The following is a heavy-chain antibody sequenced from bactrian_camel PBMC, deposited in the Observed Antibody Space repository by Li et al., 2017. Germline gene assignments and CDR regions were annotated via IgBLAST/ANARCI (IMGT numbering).Heavy chain of an antibody. Sequence: VRLVESGGGLVQPGGSLRLSCAASGFTFSSYYMTWVRQAPGKGLEWVSSISSDGSNTYYADSVKGRFTISRDNARSTLYLQMNSVKPDDTAVYFCARVLYGWKQYFEYWGQGTQVTVS. CDR1: GFTFSSYY. V-gene: IGHV3-2*01. CDR2: ISSDGSNT. J-gene: IGHJ4*01. D-gene: IGHD5*01. CDR3: ARVLYGWKQYFEY.